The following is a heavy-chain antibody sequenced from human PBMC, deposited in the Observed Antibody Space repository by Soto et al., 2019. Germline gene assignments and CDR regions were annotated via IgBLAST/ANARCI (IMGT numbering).Heavy chain of an antibody. CDR1: GYTFTSYD. J-gene: IGHJ6*03. Sequence: ASVKVSCKASGYTFTSYDINWVRQATGQGLEWMGWMNPNSGNTGYAQKFQGRVTMTRNTSISTAYMELSSLRSEDTAVYYCARVGWSGYYYYYYYYMDVWGEGTTVTVSS. CDR2: MNPNSGNT. CDR3: ARVGWSGYYYYYYYYMDV. D-gene: IGHD3-3*01. V-gene: IGHV1-8*01.